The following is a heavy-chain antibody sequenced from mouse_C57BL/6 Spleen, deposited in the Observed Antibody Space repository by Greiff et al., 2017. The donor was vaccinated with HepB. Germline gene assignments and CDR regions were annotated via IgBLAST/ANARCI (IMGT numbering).Heavy chain of an antibody. CDR1: GFTFSSYG. D-gene: IGHD1-1*01. J-gene: IGHJ1*03. Sequence: EVHLVESGGDLVKPGGSLKLSCAASGFTFSSYGMSWVRQTPDKRLEWVATISSGGSYTYYPDSVKGRFTISRDNAKNTLYLQMSSLKSEDTAMYYCARPHYYGSSPHWYFDVWGTGTTVTVSS. CDR3: ARPHYYGSSPHWYFDV. V-gene: IGHV5-6*01. CDR2: ISSGGSYT.